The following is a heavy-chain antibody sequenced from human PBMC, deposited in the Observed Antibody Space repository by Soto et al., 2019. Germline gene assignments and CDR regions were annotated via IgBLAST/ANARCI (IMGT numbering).Heavy chain of an antibody. D-gene: IGHD2-15*01. CDR3: ARDRGYDAHDFYYNAMDV. CDR2: IRGFSPYT. Sequence: GGSLRLSCISSGFTFRTYTMNWVRQAPGKGLEWVSGIRGFSPYTFYAESVKGRFTISRDNAKNSLFLQMNSLRAEDTAVYYCARDRGYDAHDFYYNAMDVWGQGTTVTVSS. CDR1: GFTFRTYT. J-gene: IGHJ6*02. V-gene: IGHV3-21*01.